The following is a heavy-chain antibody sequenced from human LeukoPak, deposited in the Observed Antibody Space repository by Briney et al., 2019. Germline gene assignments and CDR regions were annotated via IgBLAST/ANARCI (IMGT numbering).Heavy chain of an antibody. CDR2: LYPGVST. CDR1: GGPIYSYY. V-gene: IGHV4-4*07. CDR3: ARLKVYDSTGYSPGHYMDV. Sequence: SETLSLTCTVSGGPIYSYYWSWIRQTAGKGLEWIGRLYPGVSTNYNPSLKSRVTMSVDTSKNQFALKLSAVTAADTAVYYCARLKVYDSTGYSPGHYMDVWGKGTTVTVSS. D-gene: IGHD3-22*01. J-gene: IGHJ6*03.